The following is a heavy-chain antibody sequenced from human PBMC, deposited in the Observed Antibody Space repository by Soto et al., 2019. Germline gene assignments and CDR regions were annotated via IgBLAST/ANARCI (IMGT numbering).Heavy chain of an antibody. CDR2: FYYRGRT. J-gene: IGHJ4*02. D-gene: IGHD3-22*01. Sequence: XETLSLTCTVAGNSISSSNYNWGWIRQPPGKGLEWIGIFYYRGRTYYNPPLKSRVAISVDTSKNQLSRKMNSVTAADTAVYYCARGNYYHSSGYYYEGYYLNYWGQGALVTVSS. V-gene: IGHV4-39*01. CDR1: GNSISSSNYN. CDR3: ARGNYYHSSGYYYEGYYLNY.